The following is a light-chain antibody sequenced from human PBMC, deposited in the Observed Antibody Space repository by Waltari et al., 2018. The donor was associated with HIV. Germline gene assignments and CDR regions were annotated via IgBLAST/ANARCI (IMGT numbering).Light chain of an antibody. CDR2: LNRDGSH. Sequence: QLWLTQSPSASASVGATVKLTCPLSSGPSSYAIASHQEQPAKGPRYLMKLNRDGSHSNGDWSPYRVSGSGSGAARYHTSASLQPEDEADYYCQTWGTGSLVCGGVTNLPVL. CDR1: SGPSSYA. CDR3: QTWGTGSLV. V-gene: IGLV4-69*01. J-gene: IGLJ3*02.